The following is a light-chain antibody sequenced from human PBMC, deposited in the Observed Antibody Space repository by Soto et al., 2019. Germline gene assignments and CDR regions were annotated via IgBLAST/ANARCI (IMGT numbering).Light chain of an antibody. V-gene: IGLV2-14*01. CDR2: EVS. J-gene: IGLJ1*01. CDR3: SSYTGSSTLDV. CDR1: SSDVGGYNY. Sequence: QSALTQPASVSGSPGQSITISCTGTSSDVGGYNYVSWYQQHPDKAPKLIIYEVSNRPSGVSNRFSGSKSGNTASLTISGLQAEDEGDYYCSSYTGSSTLDVFGTGTKVTVL.